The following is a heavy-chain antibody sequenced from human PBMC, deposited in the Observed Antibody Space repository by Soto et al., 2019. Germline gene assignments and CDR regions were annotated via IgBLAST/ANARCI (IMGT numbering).Heavy chain of an antibody. D-gene: IGHD6-19*01. CDR1: GGSFSSYT. Sequence: QVQLVQSGAEVKKPGSSVKVSCKASGGSFSSYTISWVRQAPGQGLEWMGRITPILGVANYAQKFQGRVTITADKSTSTANMELSSRRSEDRAMYSCAGPWYSSGWYPGYWFDRWGQGTLVTVSS. V-gene: IGHV1-69*02. CDR2: ITPILGVA. J-gene: IGHJ5*02. CDR3: AGPWYSSGWYPGYWFDR.